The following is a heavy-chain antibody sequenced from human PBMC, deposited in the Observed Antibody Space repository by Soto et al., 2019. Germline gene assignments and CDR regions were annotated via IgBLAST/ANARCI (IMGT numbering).Heavy chain of an antibody. CDR3: ARASPGGGTSYYFDY. CDR2: IYYSGST. CDR1: GGSISSVGYY. J-gene: IGHJ4*02. Sequence: SETLSLTCTVSGGSISSVGYYWSWIRQHPGKGLEWIGYIYYSGSTYYNPSLKSRVTISVDTSKNQFSLKLSSVTAADTAVYYCARASPGGGTSYYFDYWGQGTLVTVSS. D-gene: IGHD2-2*01. V-gene: IGHV4-31*03.